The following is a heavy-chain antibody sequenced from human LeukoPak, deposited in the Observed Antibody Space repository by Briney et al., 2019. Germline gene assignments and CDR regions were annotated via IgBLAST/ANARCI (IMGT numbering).Heavy chain of an antibody. D-gene: IGHD7-27*01. Sequence: GGSLRLSCAASGFIFSNSGMPWVRQAPGKGLEWMTVIYTDGSTKYYADSVKGRFTISRDNSQNTLYLQMNSLRAEDTAVYYCAYACDWGHYYYHGMDVWGQGTTVTVSS. CDR3: AYACDWGHYYYHGMDV. J-gene: IGHJ6*02. CDR2: IYTDGSTK. V-gene: IGHV3-33*01. CDR1: GFIFSNSG.